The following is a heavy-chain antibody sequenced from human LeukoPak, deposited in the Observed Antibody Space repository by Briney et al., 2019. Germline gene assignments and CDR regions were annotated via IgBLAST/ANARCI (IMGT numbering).Heavy chain of an antibody. J-gene: IGHJ3*02. CDR2: IYYSGST. V-gene: IGHV4-59*08. CDR3: ARAPGSSSGGYAFDI. Sequence: SETLSLTCTVSGGSISSYYWSWIRQPPGKGLEWIGYIYYSGSTNYNPSLKSRVTISVDTSKNQFSLKLSSVTAADTAVYYCARAPGSSSGGYAFDIWGQGTMVTVSS. CDR1: GGSISSYY. D-gene: IGHD6-6*01.